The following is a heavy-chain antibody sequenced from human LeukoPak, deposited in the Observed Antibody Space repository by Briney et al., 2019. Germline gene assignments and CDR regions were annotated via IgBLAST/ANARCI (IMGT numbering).Heavy chain of an antibody. D-gene: IGHD2-15*01. CDR3: ARVGGYCSGGSCKKWFDP. CDR1: GFTVSSNY. J-gene: IGHJ5*02. CDR2: IYSGGST. Sequence: GGSLRLSCAASGFTVSSNYMSWVRQAPGKGLEWVSVIYSGGSTYYADSVKGRFTISRDNSKNTLYLQMNSLRAEDTAVYYCARVGGYCSGGSCKKWFDPWGQGTLVTVSS. V-gene: IGHV3-53*01.